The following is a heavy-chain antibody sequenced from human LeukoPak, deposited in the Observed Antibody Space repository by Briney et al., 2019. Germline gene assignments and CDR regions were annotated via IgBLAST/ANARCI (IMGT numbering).Heavy chain of an antibody. D-gene: IGHD4-17*01. CDR2: IWHDGSNK. Sequence: GGSLRLSCAASGFTFSSYGMHWVRQAPGKGLEWVAVIWHDGSNKYYADSVKGRFTISRDNSKNTLYLQMNSLRAEDTAVYYCARGPTEELYGDYIGDYWGQGTLVTVSS. CDR1: GFTFSSYG. J-gene: IGHJ4*02. CDR3: ARGPTEELYGDYIGDY. V-gene: IGHV3-33*01.